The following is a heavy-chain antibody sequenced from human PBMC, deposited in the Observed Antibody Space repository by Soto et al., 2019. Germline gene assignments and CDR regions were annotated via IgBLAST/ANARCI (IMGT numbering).Heavy chain of an antibody. D-gene: IGHD2-15*01. V-gene: IGHV4-39*01. J-gene: IGHJ4*02. Sequence: SETLSLTCTVSGGSISSSSYYWGWIRQPPGKGLEWIGSIYYSGSTYYNPSLKSRVTISVDTSKNQFSLKLSSVTAADTAVYYCAWGEDAATFDYWGQGTLVTVSS. CDR1: GGSISSSSYY. CDR2: IYYSGST. CDR3: AWGEDAATFDY.